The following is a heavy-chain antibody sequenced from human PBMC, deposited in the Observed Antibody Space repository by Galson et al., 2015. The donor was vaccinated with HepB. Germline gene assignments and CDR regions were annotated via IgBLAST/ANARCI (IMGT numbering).Heavy chain of an antibody. V-gene: IGHV1-18*01. Sequence: SVKVSCKASGYTLTSYGVSWVRQAAGQGLEWMGWISAYNGNTNYAQKLQGRVTMTTDTSTSTAYMELRSLRSDDTAVYYCARGLTGYRTGWFDPWGQGTLVTVSS. CDR2: ISAYNGNT. CDR3: ARGLTGYRTGWFDP. CDR1: GYTLTSYG. J-gene: IGHJ5*02. D-gene: IGHD3-9*01.